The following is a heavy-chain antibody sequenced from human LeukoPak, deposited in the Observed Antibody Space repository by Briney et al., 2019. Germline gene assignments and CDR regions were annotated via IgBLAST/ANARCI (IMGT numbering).Heavy chain of an antibody. J-gene: IGHJ3*02. Sequence: LRLSCAASGFTVSNTYMSWVRQAPGKGLEWLARIDWDDDKYYSTSLKTRLTISKDTSKNQVVLTMTNMDPVDTATYYCARMSGGPFDIWGQGTMVTVSS. V-gene: IGHV2-70*11. CDR1: GFTVSNTY. D-gene: IGHD3-16*01. CDR3: ARMSGGPFDI. CDR2: IDWDDDK.